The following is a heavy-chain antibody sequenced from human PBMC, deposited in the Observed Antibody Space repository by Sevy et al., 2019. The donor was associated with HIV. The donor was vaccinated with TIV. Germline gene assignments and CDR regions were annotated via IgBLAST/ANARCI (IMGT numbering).Heavy chain of an antibody. Sequence: ASVKVPCKASGDTFRKYVISWVRQAPGQGLEWMGGIIPVYGTTNYAQKFQARVTFTADASTSTVYMELSRLRSEDTAVYYCARDMTCGGDCYYLDNWGQGTLVTVSS. V-gene: IGHV1-69*13. D-gene: IGHD2-21*02. CDR1: GDTFRKYV. CDR3: ARDMTCGGDCYYLDN. CDR2: IIPVYGTT. J-gene: IGHJ4*02.